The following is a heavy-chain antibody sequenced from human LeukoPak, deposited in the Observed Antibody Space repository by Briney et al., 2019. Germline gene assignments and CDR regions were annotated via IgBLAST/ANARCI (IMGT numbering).Heavy chain of an antibody. V-gene: IGHV3-11*01. CDR2: ISSSGSTI. J-gene: IGHJ6*03. Sequence: GGSLRLSCAASGFTFSDYYMSWIRQAPGKGLEWVSYISSSGSTIYYADSVKGRFTISRDNAKNSLYLQMNSLRAEDTAVYYCARVSSRSWYAPLGDYYYYMDVWGKGTTVTVSS. CDR1: GFTFSDYY. D-gene: IGHD6-13*01. CDR3: ARVSSRSWYAPLGDYYYYMDV.